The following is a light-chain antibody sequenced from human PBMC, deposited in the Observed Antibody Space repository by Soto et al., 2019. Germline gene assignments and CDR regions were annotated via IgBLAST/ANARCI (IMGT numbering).Light chain of an antibody. V-gene: IGLV2-11*01. J-gene: IGLJ1*01. CDR1: SSDVGGYKF. Sequence: QSVLAQPRSVSGSPGQSVTISCTGTSSDVGGYKFVSWYQQHPGKAPKLMIYAVSNRPSGVSNRFSGSKSGNTATLTISGLQAEDEADYYCCSYTVSGTYVFGTGTKVTVL. CDR3: CSYTVSGTYV. CDR2: AVS.